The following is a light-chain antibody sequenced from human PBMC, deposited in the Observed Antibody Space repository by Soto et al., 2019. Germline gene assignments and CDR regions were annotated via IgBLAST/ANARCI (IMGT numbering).Light chain of an antibody. J-gene: IGLJ1*01. V-gene: IGLV2-8*01. CDR3: SSYAGSNNLV. CDR1: SSDVGGYNY. CDR2: DVI. Sequence: QSALTQPPSASGSLGQSVTISCTGTSSDVGGYNYVSWYQQHPGKAPKLMIYDVIHRPSGVPDRFSGSKSGNTASLTVSGLQAEDEADYYCSSYAGSNNLVFGTGTKVTVL.